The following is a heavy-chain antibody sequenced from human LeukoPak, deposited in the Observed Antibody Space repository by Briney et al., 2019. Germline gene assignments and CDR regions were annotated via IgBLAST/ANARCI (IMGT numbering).Heavy chain of an antibody. D-gene: IGHD1-26*01. Sequence: WASVKVSCKASRGTFSSYAISWVRQAPGQGLEWMGGIIPIFGTANYAQKFQGRVTITTDESTSTAYMELSSLRSEDTAVYYCASSGGWDPKLFDYWGQGTLVTVSS. CDR3: ASSGGWDPKLFDY. V-gene: IGHV1-69*05. J-gene: IGHJ4*02. CDR2: IIPIFGTA. CDR1: RGTFSSYA.